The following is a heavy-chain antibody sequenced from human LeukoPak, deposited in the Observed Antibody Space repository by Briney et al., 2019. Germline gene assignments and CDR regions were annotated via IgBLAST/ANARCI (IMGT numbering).Heavy chain of an antibody. V-gene: IGHV3-21*01. CDR2: ISSSSSYI. CDR1: GFTFSSYS. D-gene: IGHD3-9*01. CDR3: VRVGILTGYGSFDY. J-gene: IGHJ4*02. Sequence: PGGSLRLSCAASGFTFSSYSMNWVRQAPGKGLEWVSSISSSSSYIYYADSVKGRFTISRDNAKNSLYLQMNSLRAEDTAVYYCVRVGILTGYGSFDYWGQGTLVTVSS.